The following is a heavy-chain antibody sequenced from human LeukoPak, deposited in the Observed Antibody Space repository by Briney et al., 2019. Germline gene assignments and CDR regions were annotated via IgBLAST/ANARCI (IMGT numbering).Heavy chain of an antibody. V-gene: IGHV1-8*01. CDR1: GYSFTTYD. D-gene: IGHD3-16*01. CDR3: ARGEGGDFGEFLNY. Sequence: ASVKVSCKASGYSFTTYDINWVRQATGQGLEWMGWMNPNSGNTAYAQKFQGRVTMTSDTSISTAYMELSSLRSDDAAVYYCARGEGGDFGEFLNYGGQGTLVTVSA. J-gene: IGHJ4*02. CDR2: MNPNSGNT.